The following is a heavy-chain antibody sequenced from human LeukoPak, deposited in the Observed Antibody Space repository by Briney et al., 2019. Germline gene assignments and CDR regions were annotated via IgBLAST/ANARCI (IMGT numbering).Heavy chain of an antibody. V-gene: IGHV3-11*01. Sequence: GGSLRLSCAASGFTFSDYYMSWIRQAPGKGLEWVSYISSSGSTIYYADSVKGRFTISRDNAKNSLYLQMNSLRAEDTAVYYCARSATAMWRYYMDVWGKGTTVTISS. CDR1: GFTFSDYY. CDR2: ISSSGSTI. CDR3: ARSATAMWRYYMDV. J-gene: IGHJ6*03. D-gene: IGHD5-18*01.